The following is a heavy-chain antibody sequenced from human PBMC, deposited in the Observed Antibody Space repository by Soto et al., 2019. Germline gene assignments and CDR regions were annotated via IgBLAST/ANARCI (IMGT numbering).Heavy chain of an antibody. CDR2: IKQDGSET. Sequence: GGSLRLSCAASGFTFSSYWMSWVRQAPGKGLEWVANIKQDGSETYYVDSVKGRFTISRDNSKNTLYLQMNSLRAEDTAVYYCAKDLSRAPIVAEDWFDPWGQGTLVTVSS. J-gene: IGHJ5*02. CDR1: GFTFSSYW. CDR3: AKDLSRAPIVAEDWFDP. V-gene: IGHV3-7*05. D-gene: IGHD2-15*01.